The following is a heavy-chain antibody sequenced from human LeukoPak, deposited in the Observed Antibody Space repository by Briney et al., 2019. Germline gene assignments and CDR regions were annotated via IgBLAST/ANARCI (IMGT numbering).Heavy chain of an antibody. J-gene: IGHJ6*02. D-gene: IGHD2/OR15-2a*01. CDR1: KFTFSKHV. Sequence: PGGSLRLSCEASKFTFSKHVMHWVRQAPGKGLEWVTLIWYDGTKTYYADSVEGRFTISRDSSKNSLFLQMNSLRVDDTAVYYCARSDQYYYGLDVWGQGTTVIVSS. CDR3: ARSDQYYYGLDV. V-gene: IGHV3-33*01. CDR2: IWYDGTKT.